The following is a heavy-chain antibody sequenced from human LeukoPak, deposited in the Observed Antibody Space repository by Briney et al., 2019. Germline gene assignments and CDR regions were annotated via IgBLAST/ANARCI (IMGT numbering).Heavy chain of an antibody. CDR3: ARADSSGWGSLDY. CDR1: GFTFSSYE. Sequence: GGSLRLSCAASGFTFSSYEMNWVRQAPGKGLEWVSYISSSGSTIYYADSVKGRFTISRDNAKNPLYPQMNSLRAEDTAVYYCARADSSGWGSLDYWGQGTLVTVSS. J-gene: IGHJ4*02. CDR2: ISSSGSTI. V-gene: IGHV3-48*03. D-gene: IGHD6-19*01.